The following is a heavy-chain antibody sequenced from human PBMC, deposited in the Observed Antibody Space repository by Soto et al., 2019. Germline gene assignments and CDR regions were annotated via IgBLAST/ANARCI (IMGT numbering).Heavy chain of an antibody. J-gene: IGHJ6*02. CDR2: IYYSGST. Sequence: SETLSLTCTVSGGSISSYYWSWIRQPPGKGLEWIGYIYYSGSTNYNPSRKSRVTISVDTSKNQFSLKLSSVTAADTAVYYCARDRQRGKAGMDVWGQGTTVTVSS. CDR3: ARDRQRGKAGMDV. V-gene: IGHV4-59*01. CDR1: GGSISSYY. D-gene: IGHD3-10*01.